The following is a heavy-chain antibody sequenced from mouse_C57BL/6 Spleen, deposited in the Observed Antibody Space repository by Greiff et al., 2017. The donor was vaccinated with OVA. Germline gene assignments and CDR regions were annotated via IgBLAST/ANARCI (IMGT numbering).Heavy chain of an antibody. V-gene: IGHV1-54*01. CDR2: INPGSGGT. J-gene: IGHJ4*01. D-gene: IGHD1-1*01. Sequence: QVQLKESGAELVRPGTSVKVSCKASGYAFTNYLIEWVKQRPGQGLEWIGVINPGSGGTNYNEKFKGKATLTADKSSSTAYMQLSSLTSEDSAVYFCARAFITTVVAGAMDYWGQGTSVTVSS. CDR3: ARAFITTVVAGAMDY. CDR1: GYAFTNYL.